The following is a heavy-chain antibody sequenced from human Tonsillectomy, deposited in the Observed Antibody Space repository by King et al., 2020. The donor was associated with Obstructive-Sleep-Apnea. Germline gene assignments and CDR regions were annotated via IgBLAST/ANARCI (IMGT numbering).Heavy chain of an antibody. CDR1: GGSISSYY. CDR3: ARENSGSYYANYYYGMDV. J-gene: IGHJ6*02. V-gene: IGHV4-59*01. Sequence: VQLQESGPGLVKPSETLSLTCTVSGGSISSYYWSWIRQPPGKGLEWIGYIYYSGSTNYNPSLKSRVTISVDTSKNQFSLKLSSVTAADTAVYYCARENSGSYYANYYYGMDVWGHGTTVTVSS. CDR2: IYYSGST. D-gene: IGHD1-26*01.